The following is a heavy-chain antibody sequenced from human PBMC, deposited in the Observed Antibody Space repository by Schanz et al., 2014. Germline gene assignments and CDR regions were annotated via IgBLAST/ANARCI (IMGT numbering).Heavy chain of an antibody. D-gene: IGHD3-9*01. CDR2: IGGSGGST. J-gene: IGHJ4*02. CDR1: GFTFSNHA. V-gene: IGHV3-23*01. CDR3: AKDHAGSDILTALGN. Sequence: EVQLLESGGGLVQPGGSLRLSCAASGFTFSNHALSWVRQAPGKGLEWVSGIGGSGGSTYDADSVKGRFTISRDNSKNTLYLQMNSLRAEDTAVYYCAKDHAGSDILTALGNWGQGTLVTVSS.